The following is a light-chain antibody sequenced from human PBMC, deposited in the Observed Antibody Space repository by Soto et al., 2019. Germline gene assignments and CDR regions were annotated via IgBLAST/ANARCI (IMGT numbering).Light chain of an antibody. V-gene: IGLV4-69*01. J-gene: IGLJ2*01. CDR1: SGHSSYA. Sequence: QPVLTQSPSASASLGASVKLTCTLSSGHSSYAIAWHQQQPEKGPRYLMKLNSDGSHNKGDGIADRFSGSSSGAERYLTISSLQSEDEADYYCQTWGTGIVAFGGGTKLTVL. CDR2: LNSDGSH. CDR3: QTWGTGIVA.